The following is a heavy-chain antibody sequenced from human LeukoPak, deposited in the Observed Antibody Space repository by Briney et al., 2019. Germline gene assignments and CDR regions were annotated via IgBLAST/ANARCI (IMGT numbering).Heavy chain of an antibody. CDR2: INHSGST. CDR1: GVSFSGYY. CDR3: ARHHSYYGSGSYYKGIDY. J-gene: IGHJ4*02. Sequence: SETLSLTCAVYGVSFSGYYWSWIRQPPGKGLEWIWEINHSGSTNYNPSLKSRVTISVDTSKNQFSLKLSSVTAADTAVYYCARHHSYYGSGSYYKGIDYWGQGTLVTVSP. V-gene: IGHV4-34*01. D-gene: IGHD3-10*01.